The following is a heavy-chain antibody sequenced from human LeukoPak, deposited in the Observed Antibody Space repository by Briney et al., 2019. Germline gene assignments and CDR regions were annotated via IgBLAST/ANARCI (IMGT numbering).Heavy chain of an antibody. V-gene: IGHV4-39*07. CDR1: GGSISSDSYY. CDR3: AREFGVVMGAFDI. Sequence: SETLSLTCTVSGGSISSDSYYWGWIRQPPGKGLEWIGSIYYSGGTYYNPSLKSRVTLSVVPSKSQFSLKLSSVTAADTAVYYCAREFGVVMGAFDIWGQGTMVTVSS. CDR2: IYYSGGT. J-gene: IGHJ3*02. D-gene: IGHD3-3*01.